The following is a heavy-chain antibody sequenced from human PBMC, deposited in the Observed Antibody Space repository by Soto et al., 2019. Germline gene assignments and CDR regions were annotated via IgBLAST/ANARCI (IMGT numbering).Heavy chain of an antibody. J-gene: IGHJ4*02. D-gene: IGHD5-12*01. CDR2: IKEDGSLK. CDR3: VRAVGGSDSH. V-gene: IGHV3-7*01. Sequence: GGSLRLSCTASGFSFSSYWMSWVRQAPGKGLEWVANIKEDGSLKYYVDSVKGRFTISRDNAERSLHLQMNSLRAEDAGIYYCVRAVGGSDSHWGQGTLVTVSS. CDR1: GFSFSSYW.